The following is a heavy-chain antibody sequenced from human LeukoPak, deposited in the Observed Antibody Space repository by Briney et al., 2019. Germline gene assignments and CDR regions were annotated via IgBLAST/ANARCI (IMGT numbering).Heavy chain of an antibody. CDR3: AKELGSSPALDY. Sequence: GGSLRLSCVASGFTFRINGMHWVRQAPGKGLEWLSFIRFDGSKEFYAPSVRGRFTISRDDSINMLYLQMSNLTGDDTAVYYCAKELGSSPALDYWGQGTLVTVSS. J-gene: IGHJ4*02. CDR1: GFTFRING. V-gene: IGHV3-30*02. CDR2: IRFDGSKE. D-gene: IGHD6-13*01.